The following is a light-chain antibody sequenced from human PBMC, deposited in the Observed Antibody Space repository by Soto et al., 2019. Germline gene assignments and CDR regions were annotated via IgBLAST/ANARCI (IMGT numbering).Light chain of an antibody. Sequence: IQMPQSPSTLSASVGDRVTITCRASQSISSWLAWYQQKPGKAPKLLIYKASSLESGVPSRFSGSGSGTEFTLTISSLQPDDFATYYCQQYNSDSRTFGQGTKVDIK. V-gene: IGKV1-5*03. CDR3: QQYNSDSRT. CDR2: KAS. CDR1: QSISSW. J-gene: IGKJ1*01.